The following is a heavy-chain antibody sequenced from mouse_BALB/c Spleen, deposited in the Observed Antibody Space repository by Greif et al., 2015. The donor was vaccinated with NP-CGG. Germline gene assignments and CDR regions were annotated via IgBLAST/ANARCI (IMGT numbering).Heavy chain of an antibody. D-gene: IGHD3-2*01. J-gene: IGHJ3*01. V-gene: IGHV1-9*01. CDR3: ARYRQLGTPWFAY. CDR2: ILPGSGST. CDR1: GYTFSSYW. Sequence: VKLQESGAELMKPGASVKISCKATGYTFSSYWIEWVKQRPGHGLEWIGEILPGSGSTNYNEKFKGKATFTADTSFNTAYMQLSSLTSEDSAVYYCARYRQLGTPWFAYWGQGTLVTVSA.